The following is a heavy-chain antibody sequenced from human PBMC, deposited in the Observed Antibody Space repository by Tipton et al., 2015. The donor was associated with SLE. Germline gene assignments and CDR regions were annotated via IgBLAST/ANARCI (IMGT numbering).Heavy chain of an antibody. CDR2: IYYSGST. CDR3: ARGPKYYYDSSGYYYSYFDY. Sequence: TLSLTCTVSGGSISSSSYYWGWIRQPPGKGLEWIGYIYYSGSTNYNPSLKSRVTISVDTSKNQFSLKLSSVTAADTAVYYCARGPKYYYDSSGYYYSYFDYWGQGTLVTVSS. V-gene: IGHV4-61*05. CDR1: GGSISSSSYY. D-gene: IGHD3-22*01. J-gene: IGHJ4*02.